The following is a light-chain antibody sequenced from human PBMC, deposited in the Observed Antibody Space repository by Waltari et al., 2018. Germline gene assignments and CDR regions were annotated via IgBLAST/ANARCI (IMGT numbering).Light chain of an antibody. J-gene: IGKJ2*01. Sequence: DIVMTQSPDSLAVSLGERATINVKSRQIVFCNSGNKDYLTWFQQKPGQPPRAVIYWASTREKGVPDRFSGSGSGTDFTLTINSLQAEDVAVYYCQQYCTSPPTFGQGTQVEIK. CDR2: WAS. CDR3: QQYCTSPPT. V-gene: IGKV4-1*01. CDR1: QIVFCNSGNKDY.